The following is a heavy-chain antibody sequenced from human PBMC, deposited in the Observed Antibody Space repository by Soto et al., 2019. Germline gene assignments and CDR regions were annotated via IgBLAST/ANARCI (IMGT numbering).Heavy chain of an antibody. CDR3: ERSLGWSAIDY. CDR1: GVSIGSNYY. D-gene: IGHD6-19*01. V-gene: IGHV4-4*02. CDR2: MSHIGIV. Sequence: QVLLQESGPGLVQPSGTLSLSCVVSGVSIGSNYYWGWVRQSPGKGLEWLRDMSHIGIVNYNPSQKSRVTISMDKSQNQFSLKLNSVTAASTAVYYCERSLGWSAIDYWGQGTLVIVSS. J-gene: IGHJ4*02.